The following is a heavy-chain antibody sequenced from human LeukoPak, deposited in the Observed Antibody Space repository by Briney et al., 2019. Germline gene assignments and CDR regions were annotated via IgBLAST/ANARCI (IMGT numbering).Heavy chain of an antibody. Sequence: GGSLRLSCAASGFTFTTYAMTWVRQTPGKGLEWVSAISGSGGNTYYADSVKGRFTISRDNSKNTLYLQMSSLRAEDTAVYYCARGSGSGFYYYYYMDVWGKGTTVTVSS. V-gene: IGHV3-23*01. J-gene: IGHJ6*03. CDR1: GFTFTTYA. D-gene: IGHD3-10*01. CDR3: ARGSGSGFYYYYYMDV. CDR2: ISGSGGNT.